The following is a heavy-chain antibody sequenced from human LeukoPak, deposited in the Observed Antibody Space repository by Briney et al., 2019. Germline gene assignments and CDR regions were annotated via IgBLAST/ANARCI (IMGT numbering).Heavy chain of an antibody. Sequence: PGGSLRLSCAASGFTFSTYARNWVRQAPGKGREWVSTLSVSGDTTFYADSVKGRFTISRDTSTNTLYLQMNSLSAEDTAVYYCAGWVFDIFDIWGQGTMVTVSS. CDR3: AGWVFDIFDI. CDR2: LSVSGDTT. CDR1: GFTFSTYA. D-gene: IGHD2-8*01. V-gene: IGHV3-23*01. J-gene: IGHJ3*02.